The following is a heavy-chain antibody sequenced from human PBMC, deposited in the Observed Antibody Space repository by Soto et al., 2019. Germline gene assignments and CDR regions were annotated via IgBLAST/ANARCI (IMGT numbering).Heavy chain of an antibody. Sequence: PGGSLRLSCAASGFTFSSYAMSWVRQAPGEGLEWVSAISGSGGSTYQADSVKGRFTISRDNSKNTLYLQMNSLRAEDTAVYYCAKSCSSGYYYESWGQGTLVTVSS. D-gene: IGHD3-22*01. CDR3: AKSCSSGYYYES. J-gene: IGHJ5*02. CDR2: ISGSGGST. V-gene: IGHV3-23*01. CDR1: GFTFSSYA.